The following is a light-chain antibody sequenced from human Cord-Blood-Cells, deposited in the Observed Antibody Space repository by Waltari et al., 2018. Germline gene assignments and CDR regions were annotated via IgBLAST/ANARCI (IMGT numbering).Light chain of an antibody. CDR2: KRS. J-gene: IGLJ1*01. CDR1: STDVGSYNL. CDR3: SSYAGSKTWV. V-gene: IGLV2-23*01. Sequence: QSVLTQPACVSGSPGHPFTISCTGASTDVGSYNLFSWYQQHTGKAPKPMIYKRSKRPSGVSNRFSASKSGNTASLTSSGLQAEDEADYYCSSYAGSKTWVFGTGTKVTVL.